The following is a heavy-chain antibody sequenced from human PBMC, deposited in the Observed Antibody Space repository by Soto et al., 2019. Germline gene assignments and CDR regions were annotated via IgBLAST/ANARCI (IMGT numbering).Heavy chain of an antibody. CDR2: ISWDGGTT. Sequence: RQVPGKGLEWVSLISWDGGTTDYADSVKGRFTISRDNSKNSLYLQMDSLRTDFFFQAEDGIRATVPVSAFLLNRSSDL. CDR3: GIRATVPVSAFLLNRSSDL. V-gene: IGHV3-43*01. J-gene: IGHJ2*01. D-gene: IGHD1-26*01.